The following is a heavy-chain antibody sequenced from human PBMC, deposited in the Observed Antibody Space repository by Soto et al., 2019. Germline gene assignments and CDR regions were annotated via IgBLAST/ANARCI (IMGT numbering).Heavy chain of an antibody. CDR3: ARESAVTTSRGVPLGD. CDR1: GYTFTSYY. J-gene: IGHJ4*02. Sequence: ASVKVSCKASGYTFTSYYMHWVRQAPGQGLEWMGIINPSGGSTSYAQKFQGRVTMTRDTSTSTVYMELSSLRSEDTAVYYCARESAVTTSRGVPLGDWGEGTLVTVSS. V-gene: IGHV1-46*03. CDR2: INPSGGST. D-gene: IGHD4-17*01.